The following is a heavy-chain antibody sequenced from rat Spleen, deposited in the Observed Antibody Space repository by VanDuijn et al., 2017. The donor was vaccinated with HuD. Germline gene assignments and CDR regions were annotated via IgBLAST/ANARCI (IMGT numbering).Heavy chain of an antibody. CDR2: ISYDGSST. J-gene: IGHJ1*01. Sequence: EVQLVESGGGLVQPGRSMKLSCAASGFTFSDYSMAWVRQAPKKGPEWVATISYDGSSTYYRDSVKGRFIISRDNAESTLYLQMDSLRSEDTATYYCVRDKTNYGYWYFDFWGPGTMVSVSS. D-gene: IGHD1-11*01. CDR3: VRDKTNYGYWYFDF. CDR1: GFTFSDYS. V-gene: IGHV5-22*01.